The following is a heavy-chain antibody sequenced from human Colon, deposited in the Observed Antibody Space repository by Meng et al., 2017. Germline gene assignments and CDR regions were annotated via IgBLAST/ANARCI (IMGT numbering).Heavy chain of an antibody. D-gene: IGHD3-22*01. CDR3: ARESTYYYDSSGYFFDY. CDR1: GFTFSSYS. Sequence: GESLKISCAASGFTFSSYSMNWVRQAPGKGLEWVSSISSSSSYIYYADSVKGRFTISRDNAKYSLYLQMNSLRAEDTAVYYCARESTYYYDSSGYFFDYWGQGTLVTVSS. CDR2: ISSSSSYI. J-gene: IGHJ4*02. V-gene: IGHV3-21*01.